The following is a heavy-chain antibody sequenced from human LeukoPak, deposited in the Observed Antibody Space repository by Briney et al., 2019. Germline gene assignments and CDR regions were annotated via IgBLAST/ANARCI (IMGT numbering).Heavy chain of an antibody. D-gene: IGHD6-25*01. Sequence: PGGSLRLSCAASGFTFSSCWMAWFRQAPGKGLEWVAHIKQVGSLEYYVDSVKGRFTISRDNAKNSLYLQMNSLRAEDTAVYYCATSSGSSYWGQGTLVTVSS. V-gene: IGHV3-7*01. CDR3: ATSSGSSY. CDR2: IKQVGSLE. CDR1: GFTFSSCW. J-gene: IGHJ4*02.